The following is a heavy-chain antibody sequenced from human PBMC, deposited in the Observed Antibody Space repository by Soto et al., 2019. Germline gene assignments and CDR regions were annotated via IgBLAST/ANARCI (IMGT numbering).Heavy chain of an antibody. CDR2: TYYRSKWYN. J-gene: IGHJ6*02. D-gene: IGHD4-17*01. Sequence: SQTLSLTCAISGDSVSSNSAAWNWIRQSPSRGLEWLGRTYYRSKWYNDYAVSVKSRITINPDTSKNQFSLQLNSVTPEDTAVYYCARDLNYGDYSNYYYYGMDVWGQGTTVTV. CDR1: GDSVSSNSAA. CDR3: ARDLNYGDYSNYYYYGMDV. V-gene: IGHV6-1*01.